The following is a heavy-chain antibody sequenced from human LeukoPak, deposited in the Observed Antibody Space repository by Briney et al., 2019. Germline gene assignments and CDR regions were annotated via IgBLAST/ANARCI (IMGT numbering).Heavy chain of an antibody. CDR2: IYPDNFDT. J-gene: IGHJ4*02. CDR3: ARQGWDGSFFDF. Sequence: GESLKISCKGSGYSFTNNWIGWVRQMPGKGLEWMGIIYPDNFDTRYGPSFRGQVTISADKSIGTAYLQWTSLKASDTARYYCARQGWDGSFFDFWGQGILVTVSS. D-gene: IGHD3-10*01. V-gene: IGHV5-51*01. CDR1: GYSFTNNW.